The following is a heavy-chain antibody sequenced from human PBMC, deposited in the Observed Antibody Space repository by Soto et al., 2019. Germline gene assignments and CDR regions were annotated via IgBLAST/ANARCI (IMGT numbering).Heavy chain of an antibody. V-gene: IGHV4-59*01. CDR3: AIGYSSGWYNTFDY. J-gene: IGHJ4*02. D-gene: IGHD6-19*01. Sequence: SSETLSLTCTVSGDSIRSYYWSWIRQPPGKGLEWIGYFFYSGSTNYNPSLKSRVTISVDTSKNQFSLKLSSVTAADTAVYYCAIGYSSGWYNTFDYWGQGTLVTVSS. CDR2: FFYSGST. CDR1: GDSIRSYY.